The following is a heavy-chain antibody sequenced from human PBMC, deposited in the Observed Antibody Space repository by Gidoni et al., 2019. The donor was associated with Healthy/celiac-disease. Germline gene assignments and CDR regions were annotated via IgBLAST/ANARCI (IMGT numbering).Heavy chain of an antibody. J-gene: IGHJ4*02. V-gene: IGHV4-30-2*01. Sequence: QLQLQESGSGLVKPSQTLSLTCAVSGGSISSGGYSWSWIRQPPGKGLEWIGYIYHSGSTYYNPSLKSRVTTSVDRSKNQFSLKLSSVTAADTAVYYCARDRAAAGYFDYWGQGTLVTVSS. CDR3: ARDRAAAGYFDY. CDR1: GGSISSGGYS. CDR2: IYHSGST. D-gene: IGHD6-13*01.